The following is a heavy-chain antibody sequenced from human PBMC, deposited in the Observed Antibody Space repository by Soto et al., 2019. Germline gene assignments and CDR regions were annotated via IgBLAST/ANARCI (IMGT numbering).Heavy chain of an antibody. CDR1: GFTFSSYW. V-gene: IGHV3-7*03. CDR3: VRVGRLGGY. Sequence: GGSLRLSCTATGFTFSSYWMSWVRQAPGKGLGWVANIKEDGSGKYYVDSVKGRFSISRDNARNSLYLQMNSLRVEDTAVYYCVRVGRLGGYWGQGALVTVSS. CDR2: IKEDGSGK. D-gene: IGHD3-16*01. J-gene: IGHJ4*02.